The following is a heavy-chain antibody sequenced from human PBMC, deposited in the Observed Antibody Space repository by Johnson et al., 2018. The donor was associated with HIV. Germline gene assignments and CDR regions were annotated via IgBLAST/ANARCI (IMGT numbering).Heavy chain of an antibody. V-gene: IGHV3-11*04. CDR1: RFTFSDYY. Sequence: QVQLVESGGGLVKPGGSLRLSCAASRFTFSDYYMSWIRQTPGKGLEWVSYISSSGGTIYYADSVKGRFSISRDNAKNSLYLQMTSLRAEDTAVYYCGRRFFPGITVALDAFDIWGQGTMVTVSS. J-gene: IGHJ3*02. D-gene: IGHD6-19*01. CDR2: ISSSGGTI. CDR3: GRRFFPGITVALDAFDI.